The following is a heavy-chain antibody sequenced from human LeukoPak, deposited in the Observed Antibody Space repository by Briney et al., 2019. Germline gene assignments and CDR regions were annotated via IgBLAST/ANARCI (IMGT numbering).Heavy chain of an antibody. V-gene: IGHV1-69*04. CDR3: ATSLRPAAIYFQH. CDR1: GGTFSSYA. Sequence: SVKVSCKASGGTFSSYAISWVRQAPGQGLEWMGRIIPILGIANYAQKFQGRVTITADKSTSTAYMELSSLRSEDTAVYYYATSLRPAAIYFQHWGQGTLVTVSS. D-gene: IGHD2-2*01. CDR2: IIPILGIA. J-gene: IGHJ1*01.